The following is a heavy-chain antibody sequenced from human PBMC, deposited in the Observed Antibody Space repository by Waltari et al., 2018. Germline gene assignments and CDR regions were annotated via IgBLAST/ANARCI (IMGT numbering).Heavy chain of an antibody. CDR1: GFIFTTHG. Sequence: QEQLVGSGGGVVQPGRSLRLSCEASGFIFTTHGLHLVRQAPGKGLEWVGVISYDGTNKFYADSVKGRFTISRDNSKHILYLHMDSLRTEDMAVYHCAKANLIQDYFYYFGMDVWGQGTTVTVSS. D-gene: IGHD5-18*01. CDR2: ISYDGTNK. J-gene: IGHJ6*02. V-gene: IGHV3-30*18. CDR3: AKANLIQDYFYYFGMDV.